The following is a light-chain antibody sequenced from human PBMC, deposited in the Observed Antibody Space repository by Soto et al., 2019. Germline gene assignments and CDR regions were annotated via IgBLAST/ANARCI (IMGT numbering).Light chain of an antibody. CDR2: GAS. CDR1: QSVSSN. V-gene: IGKV3-15*01. J-gene: IGKJ4*01. CDR3: QQYSDWPLS. Sequence: EIVMTQSPATLSVSPGERPTLSCRASQSVSSNLAWYQQKPGQTPRLLIYGASTRATGIPARFSGSGSGTEFTLTVSSLQSEDFAVYYCQQYSDWPLSFGEGTRVEIK.